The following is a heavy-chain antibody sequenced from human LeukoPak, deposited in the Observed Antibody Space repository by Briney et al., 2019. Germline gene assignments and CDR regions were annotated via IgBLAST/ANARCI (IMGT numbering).Heavy chain of an antibody. Sequence: GGSLRLSCVASGFTFSNYTMHWVRQAPGKGLEWVAVVSYGGSIKYYADSVKSRLTTSRDNSENTLYLQMNSLRAEDTAVYYCVATSGSSTNWGQGTLVTVSS. J-gene: IGHJ4*02. CDR1: GFTFSNYT. D-gene: IGHD2-2*01. V-gene: IGHV3-30-3*01. CDR2: VSYGGSIK. CDR3: VATSGSSTN.